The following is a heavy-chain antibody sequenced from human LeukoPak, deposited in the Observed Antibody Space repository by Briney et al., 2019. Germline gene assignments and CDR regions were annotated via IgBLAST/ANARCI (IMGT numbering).Heavy chain of an antibody. CDR2: INHSGST. CDR3: ARDEEVISPRYDY. D-gene: IGHD3-16*02. J-gene: IGHJ4*02. Sequence: SETLSLTRAVYGGSFSGYYWSWIRQPPGKGLEWIGGINHSGSTNYNPSLKSRVTISVDTSKNQFSLKLSSVTAADTAVYYCARDEEVISPRYDYWGQGTLVTVSS. CDR1: GGSFSGYY. V-gene: IGHV4-34*01.